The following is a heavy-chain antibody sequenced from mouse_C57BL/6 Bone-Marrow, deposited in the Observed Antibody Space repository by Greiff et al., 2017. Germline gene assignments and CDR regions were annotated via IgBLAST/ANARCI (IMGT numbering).Heavy chain of an antibody. J-gene: IGHJ1*03. V-gene: IGHV1-62-2*01. D-gene: IGHD1-1*01. CDR3: ARHEDVLGSSYGGYFDV. CDR1: GYTFTEYT. CDR2: FYPGSGSI. Sequence: VQLVESGAELVKPGASVKLSCKASGYTFTEYTIHWVKQRSGQGLEWIGWFYPGSGSIKYNEKFKDKATLTADKSSSTVYMELSRLTSEDSAVYFCARHEDVLGSSYGGYFDVWGTGTTVTVSS.